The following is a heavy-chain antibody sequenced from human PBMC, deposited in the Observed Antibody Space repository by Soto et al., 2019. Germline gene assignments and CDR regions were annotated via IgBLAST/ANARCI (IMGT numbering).Heavy chain of an antibody. V-gene: IGHV3-33*01. CDR1: GFTFSSYG. CDR3: ARDRRSSGLAY. J-gene: IGHJ4*02. Sequence: QVQLVESGGGVVQPGRSLRLSCAASGFTFSSYGMHWVRQAPGKGLEWVAVIWYDGSNKYYADSVKGRFTISRDNSKNTLYLQMNSLRAEDTAVYYCARDRRSSGLAYWGQGTLVTVSS. CDR2: IWYDGSNK. D-gene: IGHD6-19*01.